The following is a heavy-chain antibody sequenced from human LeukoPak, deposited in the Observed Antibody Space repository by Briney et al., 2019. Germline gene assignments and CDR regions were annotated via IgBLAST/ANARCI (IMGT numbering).Heavy chain of an antibody. CDR3: ARGAYYYDSSGYYYGGFDY. V-gene: IGHV3-21*01. Sequence: GGSLRLSCAASGFTFSSYSMNWVRQAPGKGLEWVSSISSSSSYIYYADSVKGRFIISRDNAKNSLYLQMNSLRAEDTAVYYCARGAYYYDSSGYYYGGFDYWGQGTLVTVSS. D-gene: IGHD3-22*01. CDR1: GFTFSSYS. CDR2: ISSSSSYI. J-gene: IGHJ4*02.